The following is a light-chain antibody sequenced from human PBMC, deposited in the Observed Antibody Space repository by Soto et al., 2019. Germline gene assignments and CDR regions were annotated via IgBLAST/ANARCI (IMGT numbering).Light chain of an antibody. Sequence: QSVLTQPPSVCGAPGQRVTISCTGRSSNIGAGYDVHWYQHLPGTAPKLLIYANRNRPSGVPDRFSGSKSGSSASLAITVLQAEDEADYYCQSYDSSLSGVVFGGGTKVTVL. CDR3: QSYDSSLSGVV. CDR2: ANR. J-gene: IGLJ2*01. V-gene: IGLV1-40*01. CDR1: SSNIGAGYD.